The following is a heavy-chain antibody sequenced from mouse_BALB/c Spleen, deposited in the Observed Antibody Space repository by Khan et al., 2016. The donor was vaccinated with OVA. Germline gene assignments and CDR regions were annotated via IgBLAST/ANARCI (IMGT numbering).Heavy chain of an antibody. CDR3: ARGDGYYVYFDY. J-gene: IGHJ2*01. Sequence: QVQLKQSGPELVKPGASVKMSCKASGYTFTYYVITWVKQRTGQGLEWIGEIYPGSDNAYYNERFKGKATLNAGKSSNTTHMQLSSLTSEDSAVYFCARGDGYYVYFDYWGQGTTLTVSS. CDR2: IYPGSDNA. CDR1: GYTFTYYV. D-gene: IGHD2-3*01. V-gene: IGHV1-77*01.